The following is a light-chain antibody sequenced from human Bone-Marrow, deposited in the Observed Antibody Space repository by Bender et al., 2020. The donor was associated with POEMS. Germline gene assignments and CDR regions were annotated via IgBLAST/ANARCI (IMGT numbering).Light chain of an antibody. J-gene: IGLJ3*02. V-gene: IGLV1-40*01. Sequence: QSALTQPASVSGAPGQRVTISCTGSSSNTGSGYDINWYQHLPGTAPKLLIYGYNNRPSGVPDRFSGSKSGTSASLAITGLQAEDGGDYYCQSYENSLGCWVFGGGTKLTVL. CDR2: GYN. CDR3: QSYENSLGCWV. CDR1: SSNTGSGYD.